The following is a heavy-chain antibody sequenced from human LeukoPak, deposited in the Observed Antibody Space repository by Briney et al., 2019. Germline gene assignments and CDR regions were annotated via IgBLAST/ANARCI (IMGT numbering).Heavy chain of an antibody. V-gene: IGHV1-18*01. CDR3: ARTPAWELPRADAFDI. CDR1: GYTFTSYG. CDR2: ISAYNRNT. Sequence: GASVKVSCKASGYTFTSYGISWVRQAPGQGLEWMGWISAYNRNTNYAQKHQGRVTMTTDTSTSTAYMELRSLRSDDTAVYYCARTPAWELPRADAFDIWGQGTMVTVSS. J-gene: IGHJ3*02. D-gene: IGHD1-26*01.